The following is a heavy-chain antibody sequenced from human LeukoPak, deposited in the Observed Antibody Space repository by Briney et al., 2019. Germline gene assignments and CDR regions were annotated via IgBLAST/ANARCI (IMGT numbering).Heavy chain of an antibody. J-gene: IGHJ4*02. D-gene: IGHD2-15*01. V-gene: IGHV5-51*01. CDR1: GYNFTNYW. Sequence: GESLKISCRGSGYNFTNYWIGWVRQMPGKGLEWMGIIYPGDSDTRYSPSFQGQVTISADKSIGTAYLQWSSLKASDTAMYYCARRGLCSGGSCYGLSDYWDQGTLVTVSS. CDR3: ARRGLCSGGSCYGLSDY. CDR2: IYPGDSDT.